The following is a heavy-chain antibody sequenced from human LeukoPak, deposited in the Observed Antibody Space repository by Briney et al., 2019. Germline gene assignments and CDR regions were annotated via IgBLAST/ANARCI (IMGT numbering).Heavy chain of an antibody. D-gene: IGHD2-2*01. CDR1: GYTFTSFG. Sequence: ASVKVSCKASGYTFTSFGISWVRQAPGQGLEWMGWISTYSGNANYAQKLQGRVTMTTDTSTSTAYMELRSLRSDGTAVYYCAREKYVPAATTPHSYMDVWGKGTTVTVSS. V-gene: IGHV1-18*01. J-gene: IGHJ6*03. CDR2: ISTYSGNA. CDR3: AREKYVPAATTPHSYMDV.